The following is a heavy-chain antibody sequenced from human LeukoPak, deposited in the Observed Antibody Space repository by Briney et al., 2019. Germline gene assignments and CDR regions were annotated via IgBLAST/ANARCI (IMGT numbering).Heavy chain of an antibody. D-gene: IGHD3-9*01. CDR3: AKWGDYDVLTGYYDSDY. CDR1: GFTFSNYA. J-gene: IGHJ4*02. Sequence: PGGPLRLSCAASGFTFSNYAMSWVRQAPGKGLEWVSAVSGRDTSTYYTDSVGGRFTISRDNSKNTLYLQMNSLSAEDTAIYYCAKWGDYDVLTGYYDSDYWGQGTLVTVSS. CDR2: VSGRDTST. V-gene: IGHV3-23*01.